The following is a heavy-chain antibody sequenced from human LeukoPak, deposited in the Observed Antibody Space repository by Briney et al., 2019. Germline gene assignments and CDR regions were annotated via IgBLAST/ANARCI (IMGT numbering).Heavy chain of an antibody. CDR3: AKGIYSSGWSYFDY. V-gene: IGHV3-23*01. J-gene: IGHJ4*01. Sequence: GGSLRLSCAASGFTFSTYAMSWVRQAPGKGLEWVSAISGSGGSTYYADSVKGRFTISRDNSKNTLYLQMNSLRAEDTAVYYCAKGIYSSGWSYFDYWGHGTLVTVSS. CDR2: ISGSGGST. CDR1: GFTFSTYA. D-gene: IGHD6-19*01.